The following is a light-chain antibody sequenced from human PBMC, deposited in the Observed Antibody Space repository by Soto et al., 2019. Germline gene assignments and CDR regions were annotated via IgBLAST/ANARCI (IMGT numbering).Light chain of an antibody. V-gene: IGKV3-15*01. Sequence: EVVMTQSPATLSASPGERVILSCRASQNIGSNLAWYQQRPGQAPRLLMYGASTRATETPARFSGSGSATDFTLTISSLEPEDFAVYYCQQYDSWTFGQGTKVDIK. CDR2: GAS. J-gene: IGKJ1*01. CDR3: QQYDSWT. CDR1: QNIGSN.